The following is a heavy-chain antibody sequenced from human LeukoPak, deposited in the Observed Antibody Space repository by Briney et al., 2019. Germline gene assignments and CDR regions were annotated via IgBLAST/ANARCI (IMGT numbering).Heavy chain of an antibody. CDR3: ARDRRYCSGGSCLYYFDY. V-gene: IGHV3-33*01. J-gene: IGHJ4*02. D-gene: IGHD2-15*01. CDR2: IWYDGSNK. Sequence: GGSLRLSCAASGFTFSSYGMHWVRQAPGRGLGWVAVIWYDGSNKYYADSVKGRFTISRDNSKNTLYLQMNSLRAEDTAVYYCARDRRYCSGGSCLYYFDYWGQGTLVTVSS. CDR1: GFTFSSYG.